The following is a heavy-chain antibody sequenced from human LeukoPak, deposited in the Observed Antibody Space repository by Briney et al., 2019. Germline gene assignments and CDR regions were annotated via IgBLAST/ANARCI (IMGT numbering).Heavy chain of an antibody. CDR3: AELGITMIGGV. Sequence: GRSLTLSCTASGISFGDYAMSWVRQAPGKGLEWVSYISSSGSTIYYADSVKGRFTISRDNAKNSLYLQMNSLRAEDTAVYYCAELGITMIGGVWGKGTTVTISS. D-gene: IGHD3-10*02. J-gene: IGHJ6*04. V-gene: IGHV3-48*03. CDR2: ISSSGSTI. CDR1: GISFGDYA.